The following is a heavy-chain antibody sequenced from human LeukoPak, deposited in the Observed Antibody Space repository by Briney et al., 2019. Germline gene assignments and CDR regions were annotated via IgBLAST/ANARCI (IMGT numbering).Heavy chain of an antibody. CDR2: IKQDGSEE. CDR1: GFTFSSYW. D-gene: IGHD4-23*01. V-gene: IGHV3-7*04. Sequence: GGSLRLSCAASGFTFSSYWMTWVRQAPGKGLEWVATIKQDGSEEYFVDSVKGRFTISRDNAKNSLYLRMNSLRAEDTAVYYCARATVGDFWGQGTLVTVSS. J-gene: IGHJ4*02. CDR3: ARATVGDF.